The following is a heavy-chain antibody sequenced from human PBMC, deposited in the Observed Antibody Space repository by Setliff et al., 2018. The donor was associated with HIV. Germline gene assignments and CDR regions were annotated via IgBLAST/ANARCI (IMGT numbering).Heavy chain of an antibody. CDR1: GYSINSGYF. V-gene: IGHV4-38-2*01. CDR2: IYHSGST. J-gene: IGHJ4*02. D-gene: IGHD6-19*01. Sequence: PSETLSLTCGVSGYSINSGYFWGWIRQPPGKGLEWIGSIYHSGSTYYTPSLKSRVTISIDTSKDEFSLKLSSVTAADTAVYYCARGVRDNSGWSSYYFDYWGQGTLVTVSS. CDR3: ARGVRDNSGWSSYYFDY.